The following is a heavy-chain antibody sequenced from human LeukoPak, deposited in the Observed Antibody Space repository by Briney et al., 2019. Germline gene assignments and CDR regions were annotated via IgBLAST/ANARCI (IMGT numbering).Heavy chain of an antibody. J-gene: IGHJ6*02. Sequence: SETLSLTCTVSGGSISSSSYYWGWIRQPPGKGLEWIGSIYYSGSTYYNPSLKSRVTISVDTSKNQFSLKLSSVTAADTAVYYCARTRYYYDSSGYYPSYYHYYGMDVWGQGTTVTVSS. D-gene: IGHD3-22*01. CDR1: GGSISSSSYY. CDR3: ARTRYYYDSSGYYPSYYHYYGMDV. CDR2: IYYSGST. V-gene: IGHV4-39*01.